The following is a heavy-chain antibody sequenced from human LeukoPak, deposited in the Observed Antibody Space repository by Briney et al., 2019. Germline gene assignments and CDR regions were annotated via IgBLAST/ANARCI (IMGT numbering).Heavy chain of an antibody. CDR2: INMDGSEK. J-gene: IGHJ4*02. Sequence: GGSLRLSCAASGFTFCNYWMSWVRQAPGKGPEWVAHINMDGSEKYYVDSVKGRFTISRDNAKNSLYLQMNSLKVEDTAVYYCARDKVTYWGPGTLVTVSS. CDR3: ARDKVTY. CDR1: GFTFCNYW. V-gene: IGHV3-7*01.